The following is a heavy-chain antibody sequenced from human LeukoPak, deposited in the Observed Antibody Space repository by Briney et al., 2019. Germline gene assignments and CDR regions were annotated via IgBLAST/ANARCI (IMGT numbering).Heavy chain of an antibody. V-gene: IGHV4-30-4*01. Sequence: SQTLPLTCTVSGGSISSGDYYWSWIRQSPGKGLEWIGYMYYSGSTYYNPSLKSRVVISVDTSKNQFSLKLSSVTAADTAVYYCARPYYYDSRIDPWGQGILVTVSS. J-gene: IGHJ5*02. CDR1: GGSISSGDYY. CDR2: MYYSGST. D-gene: IGHD3-22*01. CDR3: ARPYYYDSRIDP.